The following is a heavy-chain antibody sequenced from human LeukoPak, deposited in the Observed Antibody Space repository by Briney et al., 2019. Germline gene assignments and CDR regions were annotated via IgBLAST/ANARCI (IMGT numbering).Heavy chain of an antibody. CDR1: GYSFTSYW. CDR3: ARHVGPGMPVTTELSSYYYYHGMDV. CDR2: IYPGDSST. V-gene: IGHV5-51*01. J-gene: IGHJ6*04. Sequence: GESLKISCKSSGYSFTSYWIAWVRQMPGKGLEWMGIIYPGDSSTTYSPSFRGQVTISADKSITTADLQCSSLEASDTAIYYCARHVGPGMPVTTELSSYYYYHGMDVWGKGTTVTVSS. D-gene: IGHD4-17*01.